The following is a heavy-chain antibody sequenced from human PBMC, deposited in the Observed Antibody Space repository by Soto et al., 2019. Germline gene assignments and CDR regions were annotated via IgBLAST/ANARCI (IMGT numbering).Heavy chain of an antibody. V-gene: IGHV1-69*13. Sequence: SVKVSCKASGGTFSSYAISWVRQAPGQGLEWMGGIIPIFGTANYAQKFQGRVTITADESTSTAYMELSSLRSEDTAVYYYARVLRDSYGYYYYGMDVWGQGTTVTVSS. D-gene: IGHD5-18*01. CDR3: ARVLRDSYGYYYYGMDV. CDR1: GGTFSSYA. CDR2: IIPIFGTA. J-gene: IGHJ6*02.